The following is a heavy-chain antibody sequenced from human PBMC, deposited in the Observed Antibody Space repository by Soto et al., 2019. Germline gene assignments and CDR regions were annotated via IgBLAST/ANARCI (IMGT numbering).Heavy chain of an antibody. D-gene: IGHD4-17*01. Sequence: XATLSLTFTVSGGSIGSYHWSWVRQPPGKGLEWIASVYYTGTTNYNPSLGSRVTISIDAPENQISLKLTSVTAADTAFYYCARDTVLTGMFDLWGQGTLVTVSS. CDR3: ARDTVLTGMFDL. CDR2: VYYTGTT. J-gene: IGHJ5*02. V-gene: IGHV4-59*01. CDR1: GGSIGSYH.